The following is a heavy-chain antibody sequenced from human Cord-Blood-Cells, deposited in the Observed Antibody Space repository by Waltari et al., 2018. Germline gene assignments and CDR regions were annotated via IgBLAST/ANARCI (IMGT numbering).Heavy chain of an antibody. D-gene: IGHD3-3*01. V-gene: IGHV1-18*04. J-gene: IGHJ3*02. Sequence: QVQLVQSGAEVKKPGASVKVSCKASGYTFTSYGISWVRQAPGQGLEWMGWISAYKGNTNNAQKLQGRVTMTTDTSTSTAYMELRSLRSDDTAVYYCARDTKPHYDFDAFDIWGQGTMVTVSS. CDR2: ISAYKGNT. CDR3: ARDTKPHYDFDAFDI. CDR1: GYTFTSYG.